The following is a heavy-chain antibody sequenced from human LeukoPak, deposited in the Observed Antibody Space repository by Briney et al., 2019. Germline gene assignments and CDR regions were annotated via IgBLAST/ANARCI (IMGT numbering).Heavy chain of an antibody. CDR3: ARGATFGGVIVRLFDY. Sequence: PSETLSLTCAVYGGSFSGYYWSWIRQPPGKGLEWIGEINHNGSTNYNPSLKSRVTISVDTSKNQFSLKLSSVTAADTAVYYCARGATFGGVIVRLFDYWGQGTLVTVSS. D-gene: IGHD3-16*02. CDR2: INHNGST. V-gene: IGHV4-34*01. CDR1: GGSFSGYY. J-gene: IGHJ4*02.